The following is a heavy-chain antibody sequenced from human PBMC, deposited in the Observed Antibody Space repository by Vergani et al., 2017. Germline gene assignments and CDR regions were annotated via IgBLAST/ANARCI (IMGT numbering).Heavy chain of an antibody. D-gene: IGHD2-2*02. Sequence: QVRLEESGPGLVKPSETLSLTCSVSGDSISSNNCWTWVRQPPGKGLEWIGEICHTEDTKYSPSLKSRVTVSVDESRNLFSLRLNSVTAADTAVYYCATNGYRRWGYYFDYWGQGILVTVSS. CDR2: ICHTEDT. J-gene: IGHJ4*02. CDR3: ATNGYRRWGYYFDY. CDR1: GDSISSNNC. V-gene: IGHV4-4*02.